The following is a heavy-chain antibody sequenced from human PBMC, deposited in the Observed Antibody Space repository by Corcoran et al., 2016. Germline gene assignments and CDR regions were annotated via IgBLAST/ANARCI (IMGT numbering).Heavy chain of an antibody. CDR2: IWYDGSNK. D-gene: IGHD3-3*01. CDR3: ARDLYYDFSRVDY. J-gene: IGHJ4*02. V-gene: IGHV3-33*01. CDR1: GFTFSSYG. Sequence: QVQLVESGGGVVQPGRSLRLSCAASGFTFSSYGMHWVRQAPGKGLEWVAVIWYDGSNKYYADSVKGRFTIPRDNSKNTLYLQMNSLRAEDTAVYYCARDLYYDFSRVDYWGQGTLVTVSS.